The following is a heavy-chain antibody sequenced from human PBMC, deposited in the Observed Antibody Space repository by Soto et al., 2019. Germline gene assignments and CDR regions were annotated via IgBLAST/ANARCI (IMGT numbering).Heavy chain of an antibody. Sequence: AAVMVTWKASGYTFTSYYMHWVRQAPGQGLEWMGIINPSGGSTSYAQKFQGRVTMTRDTSTSTVYMELSSLRSEDTAVYYCARGPYSSSWSNYYYYGMAVWGQGTTVTVSS. V-gene: IGHV1-46*01. CDR2: INPSGGST. CDR3: ARGPYSSSWSNYYYYGMAV. J-gene: IGHJ6*02. CDR1: GYTFTSYY. D-gene: IGHD6-13*01.